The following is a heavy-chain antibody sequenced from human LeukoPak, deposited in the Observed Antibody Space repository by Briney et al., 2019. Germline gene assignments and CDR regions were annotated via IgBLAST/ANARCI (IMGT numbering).Heavy chain of an antibody. J-gene: IGHJ3*02. CDR1: GASISSYS. D-gene: IGHD4-17*01. V-gene: IGHV4-59*12. CDR2: IYDSGST. Sequence: SETLSLTCTVSGASISSYSGSWIRHPPGKGLEWIGYIYDSGSTNFNPSLKSRVTISVDTSKNQFSLKLSSVTAADTAVYYCARRATVHAFEIWGQGTMVTVSS. CDR3: ARRATVHAFEI.